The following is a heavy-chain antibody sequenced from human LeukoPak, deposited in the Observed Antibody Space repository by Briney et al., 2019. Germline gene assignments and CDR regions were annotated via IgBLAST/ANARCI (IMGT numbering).Heavy chain of an antibody. CDR3: ARDGYGYNYMDV. CDR1: GFSVSSNF. CDR2: IYSGGTT. D-gene: IGHD5-12*01. J-gene: IGHJ6*03. Sequence: WGSLTLSCAASGFSVSSNFMSWVRQAPGKGLEWVSVIYSGGTTYNADSVRGRFTISRDNSKNMLSLQMNSLRAEDTAVYYCARDGYGYNYMDVWGKGTTVTVSS. V-gene: IGHV3-53*01.